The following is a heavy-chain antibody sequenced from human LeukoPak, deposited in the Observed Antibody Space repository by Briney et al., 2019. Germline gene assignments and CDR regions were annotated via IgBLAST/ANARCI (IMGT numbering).Heavy chain of an antibody. D-gene: IGHD2-15*01. CDR2: INPNSGDT. CDR3: AREYCSGGVCYAYFDY. J-gene: IGHJ4*02. V-gene: IGHV1-2*06. Sequence: ASVKVSCKASGYTLTGYYMHWVRQAPGQGLEWMGRINPNSGDTTYAQKFQGRVTMTRGTSISTAYMELSGLRSDDTAVYYCAREYCSGGVCYAYFDYWGQGTLVTVSS. CDR1: GYTLTGYY.